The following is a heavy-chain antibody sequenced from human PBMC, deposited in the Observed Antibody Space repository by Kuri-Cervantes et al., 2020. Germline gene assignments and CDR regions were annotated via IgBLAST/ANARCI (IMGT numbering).Heavy chain of an antibody. V-gene: IGHV3-33*03. J-gene: IGHJ4*02. Sequence: LSLTCAASGFTFRNYGMHWVRQAPGKGLEWVAIIWYDGSNPDYADSVRGRFTISRDNAQNSLYLQMNGLRAEDTAVYYCALPYYDFWSGYYSKTDYWGQGTLVTVSS. CDR2: IWYDGSNP. CDR3: ALPYYDFWSGYYSKTDY. CDR1: GFTFRNYG. D-gene: IGHD3-3*01.